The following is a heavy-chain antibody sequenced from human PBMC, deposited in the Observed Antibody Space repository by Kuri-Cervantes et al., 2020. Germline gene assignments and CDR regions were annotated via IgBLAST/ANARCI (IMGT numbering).Heavy chain of an antibody. V-gene: IGHV3-11*01. D-gene: IGHD7-27*01. CDR3: VTQNANWGMG. CDR2: ISSSGSTI. J-gene: IGHJ4*02. Sequence: GESLKISCAASGFTFSDYYMSWIRQAPGKGLEWVSYISSSGSTIYYADSVKGRFTISRDNAKNSLYLQMNSLRAEDTAVYYRVTQNANWGMGWGQGTLVTVSS. CDR1: GFTFSDYY.